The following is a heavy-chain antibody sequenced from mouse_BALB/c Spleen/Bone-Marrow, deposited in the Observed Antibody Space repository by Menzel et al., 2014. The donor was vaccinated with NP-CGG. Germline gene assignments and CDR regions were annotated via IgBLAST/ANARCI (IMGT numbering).Heavy chain of an antibody. CDR3: ASPYGNYDAMDY. CDR2: IYPGDGDT. V-gene: IGHV1-87*01. CDR1: GYTFTSYW. Sequence: VQLQQSGAELARPGASVKLSCKASGYTFTSYWMQWVTQRPGQGLECIMAIYPGDGDTWYTKRFRGKATLTADRSSNRAYMQLSSLTSEDSAVYFCASPYGNYDAMDYWGQGTSVTVSS. D-gene: IGHD2-1*01. J-gene: IGHJ4*01.